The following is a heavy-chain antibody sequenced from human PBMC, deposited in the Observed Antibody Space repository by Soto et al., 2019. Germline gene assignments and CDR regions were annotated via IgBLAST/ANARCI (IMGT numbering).Heavy chain of an antibody. D-gene: IGHD6-19*01. CDR3: ARSENQWLVRGYFDY. J-gene: IGHJ4*02. Sequence: QVPLVQSGAEVKKPGASVKVSCKASGYTFTSYGISWVRQAPGQGLEWMGWISAYNGNTNYAQKLQGRVTMTTDTSTSTAYMELRSLRSDDTAVYYCARSENQWLVRGYFDYWGQGTLVTVSS. CDR1: GYTFTSYG. CDR2: ISAYNGNT. V-gene: IGHV1-18*01.